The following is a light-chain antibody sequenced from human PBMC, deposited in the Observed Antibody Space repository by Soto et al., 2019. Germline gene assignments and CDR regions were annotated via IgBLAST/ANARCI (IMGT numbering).Light chain of an antibody. CDR3: YQRSNWPPT. CDR2: DAS. CDR1: QSVSSF. Sequence: EIVLTQSPAILSLSPGERATLSCRASQSVSSFLAWYQQKPGQAPRLLLYDASNRATGIPAKFSGSGSGTDFTLTIRSLEPEDFAVYYCYQRSNWPPTFGGGTKVEIK. V-gene: IGKV3-11*01. J-gene: IGKJ4*02.